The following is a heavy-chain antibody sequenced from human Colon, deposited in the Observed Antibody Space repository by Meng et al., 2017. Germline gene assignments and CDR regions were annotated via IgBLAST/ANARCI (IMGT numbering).Heavy chain of an antibody. V-gene: IGHV3-23*01. CDR1: GFTFSSYL. J-gene: IGHJ4*02. D-gene: IGHD4-17*01. Sequence: GGSLRLSCVASGFTFSSYLMRWVRQAPGKGLEWVSGINSAGSTFDADSVRGRFTISRDNYKNTLYLQLNSLRVEDKAVYYCSKAGTPATMYFDSWGQGSLVTVSS. CDR3: SKAGTPATMYFDS. CDR2: INSAGST.